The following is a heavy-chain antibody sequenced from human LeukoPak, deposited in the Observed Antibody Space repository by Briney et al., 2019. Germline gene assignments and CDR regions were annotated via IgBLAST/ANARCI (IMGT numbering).Heavy chain of an antibody. CDR3: ARVFDSGSQAYFYYMDV. J-gene: IGHJ6*03. CDR2: IYYSGST. V-gene: IGHV4-39*07. CDR1: GGSISSSSYY. Sequence: PSETLSLTCTVSGGSISSSSYYWGWIRQPPGKGLEWIGSIYYSGSTYYNPSLKSRVTMSVDTSKNQFSLKVSSVTAADTAVYYCARVFDSGSQAYFYYMDVWGKGTTVTIFS. D-gene: IGHD3-10*01.